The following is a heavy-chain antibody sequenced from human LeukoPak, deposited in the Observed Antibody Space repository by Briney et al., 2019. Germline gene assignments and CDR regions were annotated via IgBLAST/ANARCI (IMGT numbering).Heavy chain of an antibody. CDR2: IYYSGST. CDR3: AGEPRPYYYDSSGYYYYFDY. Sequence: SETLSLTCTVSGGSISSNSYYWGWIRQPPGKGLEWIGSIYYSGSTSYNPSLKSRVTISVDTSKNQFSLKLSSVAAADTAVYYCAGEPRPYYYDSSGYYYYFDYWAREPWSPSPQ. D-gene: IGHD3-22*01. CDR1: GGSISSNSYY. J-gene: IGHJ4*02. V-gene: IGHV4-39*07.